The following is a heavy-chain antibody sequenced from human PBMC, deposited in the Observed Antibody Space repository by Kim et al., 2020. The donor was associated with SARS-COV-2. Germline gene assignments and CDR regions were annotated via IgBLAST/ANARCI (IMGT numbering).Heavy chain of an antibody. Sequence: LQKFQGRITITMDKSASTAYVELSSLTSEDTAVYFCARDSARAPYPFDIWGQGTMVTVS. J-gene: IGHJ3*02. V-gene: IGHV1-3*01. CDR3: ARDSARAPYPFDI.